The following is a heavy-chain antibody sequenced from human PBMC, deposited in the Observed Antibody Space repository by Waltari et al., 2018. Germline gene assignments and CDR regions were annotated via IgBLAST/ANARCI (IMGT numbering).Heavy chain of an antibody. V-gene: IGHV1-18*01. CDR1: GYTFKRYG. D-gene: IGHD2-2*03. Sequence: QVLLVQSGAEVQKPGASVKVSCKASGYTFKRYGISWVRQAHGQGFEWMGWISAYTGHTQYVGEFQGRVTMTTDTSTTTTYMELRSLRFDDTAVYYCARDGSDRSYGMDVWGQGTTVTVSS. CDR3: ARDGSDRSYGMDV. CDR2: ISAYTGHT. J-gene: IGHJ6*02.